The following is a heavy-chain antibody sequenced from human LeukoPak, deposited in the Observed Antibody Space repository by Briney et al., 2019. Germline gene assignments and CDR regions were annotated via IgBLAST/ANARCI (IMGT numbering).Heavy chain of an antibody. CDR3: SASEQYSSYYYPIDY. CDR2: ISSSSNTI. J-gene: IGHJ4*02. V-gene: IGHV3-48*01. Sequence: PGGSLRLSGAASGFTFSSYSMNWVRQAPGKGLEWVSFISSSSNTIYYADSVKGRLTISRDNAQNSLHLQMDSLRAEDTGVYFCSASEQYSSYYYPIDYWGQGTLVTVSS. D-gene: IGHD3-22*01. CDR1: GFTFSSYS.